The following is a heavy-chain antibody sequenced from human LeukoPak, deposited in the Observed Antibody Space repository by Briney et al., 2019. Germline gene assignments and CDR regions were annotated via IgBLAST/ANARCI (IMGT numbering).Heavy chain of an antibody. CDR2: INPNSGGT. D-gene: IGHD1-26*01. CDR3: ARDRRWGRWELLDY. V-gene: IGHV1-2*06. CDR1: GYTFTGYY. J-gene: IGHJ4*02. Sequence: ASVKVSCKASGYTFTGYYMHWVRQAPGQGPEWMGRINPNSGGTNYAQKFQGRVTMTRDTSISTAYMELSRLRSDGTAVYYCARDRRWGRWELLDYWGQGTLVTVSS.